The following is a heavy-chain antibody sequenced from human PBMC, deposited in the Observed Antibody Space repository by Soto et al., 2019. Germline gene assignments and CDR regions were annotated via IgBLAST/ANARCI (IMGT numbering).Heavy chain of an antibody. V-gene: IGHV3-23*01. J-gene: IGHJ6*01. D-gene: IGHD2-2*01. CDR3: AKGAMVYCSSTSCQRERGYYYYGMDV. Sequence: EVQLLESGGGLVQPGGSLRLSCAASGFTFSSYAMSWVRQAPGKGLEWVSAISGSGGSTYYADSVKGRFTISRDNSKNTLYLQMNSLRAEDTAVYYCAKGAMVYCSSTSCQRERGYYYYGMDVW. CDR1: GFTFSSYA. CDR2: ISGSGGST.